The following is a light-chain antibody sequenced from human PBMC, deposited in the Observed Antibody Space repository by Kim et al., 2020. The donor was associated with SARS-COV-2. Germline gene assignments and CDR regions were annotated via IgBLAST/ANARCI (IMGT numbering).Light chain of an antibody. CDR2: SNN. Sequence: GQRVTISCSGSGFNIGSNTVNWYQQLPGRAPKLLIYSNNQRPSGVPDRFSASKSGTSASLAITGLQSEDEADFYCATWDNSQHEEVFGGGTQLTVL. CDR3: ATWDNSQHEEV. J-gene: IGLJ2*01. V-gene: IGLV1-44*01. CDR1: GFNIGSNT.